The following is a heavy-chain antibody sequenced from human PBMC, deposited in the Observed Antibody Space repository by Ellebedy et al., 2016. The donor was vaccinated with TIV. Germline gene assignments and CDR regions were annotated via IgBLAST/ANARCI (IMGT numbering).Heavy chain of an antibody. CDR2: ISWDGGST. CDR3: AKDLSGRFGELLRGMDV. CDR1: GFTFDDYT. V-gene: IGHV3-43*01. J-gene: IGHJ6*02. D-gene: IGHD3-10*01. Sequence: GGSLRLXXAASGFTFDDYTMHWVRQAPGKGLEWVSLISWDGGSTYYADSVKGRFTISRDNSKNSLYLQMNSLRTEDTALYYCAKDLSGRFGELLRGMDVWGQGTTVTVSS.